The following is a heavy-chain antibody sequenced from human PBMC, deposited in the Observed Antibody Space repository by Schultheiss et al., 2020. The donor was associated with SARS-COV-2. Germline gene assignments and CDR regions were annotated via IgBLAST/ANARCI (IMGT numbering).Heavy chain of an antibody. CDR3: TRRMVVAATPIFDY. J-gene: IGHJ4*02. D-gene: IGHD2-15*01. CDR2: ISSEGSIR. CDR1: GFTFSNYW. V-gene: IGHV3-74*01. Sequence: GGSLRLSCAASGFTFSNYWMHWVRQVPGKGLVWVSRISSEGSIRNYADSVKGRFIISRDNAKNTLYLQMNSLRADDSAVYYCTRRMVVAATPIFDYWGQGTLVTVSS.